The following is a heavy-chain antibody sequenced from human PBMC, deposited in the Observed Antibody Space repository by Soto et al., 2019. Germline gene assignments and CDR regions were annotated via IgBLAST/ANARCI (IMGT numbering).Heavy chain of an antibody. V-gene: IGHV4-34*01. CDR3: ARGNRYYYGSGSYYTPQNPLYYYYYMDV. CDR1: GGSFSGYY. D-gene: IGHD3-10*01. CDR2: INHSGST. J-gene: IGHJ6*03. Sequence: SETLSLTCAVYGGSFSGYYWSWIRQPPGKGLEWIGEINHSGSTNYNPSLKSRVTISVDTSKNQFSLKLSSVTAADTAVYYCARGNRYYYGSGSYYTPQNPLYYYYYMDVWGKGTMVTVSS.